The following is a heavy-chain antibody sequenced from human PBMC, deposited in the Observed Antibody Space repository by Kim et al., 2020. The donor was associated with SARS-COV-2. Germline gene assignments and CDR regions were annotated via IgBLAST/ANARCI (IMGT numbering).Heavy chain of an antibody. J-gene: IGHJ4*02. CDR1: GFTFSNYW. Sequence: GGSLRLSCTASGFTFSNYWMSWVRQAPGKGLEWVANIKPDGSDKYYVDSVKGLFTISRDNAKKSLYLQMNSLRDEDTAVYYCARDRPIYASVWGSYRPTYFDYWGQGTLVAVSS. D-gene: IGHD3-16*02. CDR3: ARDRPIYASVWGSYRPTYFDY. V-gene: IGHV3-7*03. CDR2: IKPDGSDK.